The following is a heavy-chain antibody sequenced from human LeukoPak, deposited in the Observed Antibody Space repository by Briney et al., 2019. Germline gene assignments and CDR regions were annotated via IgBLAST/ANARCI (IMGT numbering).Heavy chain of an antibody. CDR1: GYSFTSYW. Sequence: GESLKISCKGSGYSFTSYWIGWVRQMPGKGLEWMGIIYPGDSDTRYSPSFQGRVTISADKSISTAYLQWSSLKASDTAMYYCARLGSMVRGKIDAFDIWGQGAMVTVSS. CDR2: IYPGDSDT. J-gene: IGHJ3*02. D-gene: IGHD3-10*01. V-gene: IGHV5-51*01. CDR3: ARLGSMVRGKIDAFDI.